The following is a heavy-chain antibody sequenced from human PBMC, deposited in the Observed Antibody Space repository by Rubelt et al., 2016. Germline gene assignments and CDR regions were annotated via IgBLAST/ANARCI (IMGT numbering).Heavy chain of an antibody. J-gene: IGHJ2*01. CDR2: INAGNGNT. V-gene: IGHV1-3*01. Sequence: QVQLVRSGAEVKKPGSSVKVSCKASGGTFSSYAISWVRQAPGQGLEWMGWINAGNGNTKYSQKFQGRVTITRDTSASTAYMELSSLRSEDTAVYYCARSKDTAMVTDADWYFDLWGRGTLVTVSS. CDR3: ARSKDTAMVTDADWYFDL. CDR1: GGTFSSYA. D-gene: IGHD5-18*01.